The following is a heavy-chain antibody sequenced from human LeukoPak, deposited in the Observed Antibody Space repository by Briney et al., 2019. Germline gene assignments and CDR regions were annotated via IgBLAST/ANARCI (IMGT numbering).Heavy chain of an antibody. V-gene: IGHV1-2*02. J-gene: IGHJ5*02. CDR1: GYTFTSYG. CDR3: ARAGGCGAGSCYRS. CDR2: INPKSGDT. D-gene: IGHD2-15*01. Sequence: ASVKVSCKASGYTFTSYGISWVRQAPGQGLEWMGWINPKSGDTNYLQKFQGRVTMTRDTSISTAYMELYSLRSDDTAVYYCARAGGCGAGSCYRSWGQGTLVTVSS.